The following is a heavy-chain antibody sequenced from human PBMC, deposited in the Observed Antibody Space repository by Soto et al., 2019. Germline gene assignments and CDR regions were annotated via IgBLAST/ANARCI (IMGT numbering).Heavy chain of an antibody. CDR2: INSDGSST. V-gene: IGHV3-74*01. CDR1: GFTFSSYW. J-gene: IGHJ6*02. CDR3: ARGGVYYDSSGYRGPYGMDV. D-gene: IGHD3-22*01. Sequence: GGSLRLSCAASGFTFSSYWMHWVRQAPGKGLVWVSRINSDGSSTSYADSVKGRFTISRDNAKNTLYLQMNSLRAEDTAVYYCARGGVYYDSSGYRGPYGMDVWGQGTTVNVS.